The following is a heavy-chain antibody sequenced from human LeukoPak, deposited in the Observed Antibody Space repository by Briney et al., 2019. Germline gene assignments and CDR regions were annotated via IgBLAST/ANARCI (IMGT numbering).Heavy chain of an antibody. CDR1: GGSISSSNW. D-gene: IGHD3-9*01. Sequence: SETLSLTCAVSGGSISSSNWWSWVRQPPGKGLEWIGEIYHSGSTNYNPSLKSRVTISVDKSKNQFSLKLSSVTAADTAVYYCARVMTGYYLTLDYFDYWGQGTLVTVSS. J-gene: IGHJ4*02. CDR3: ARVMTGYYLTLDYFDY. V-gene: IGHV4-4*02. CDR2: IYHSGST.